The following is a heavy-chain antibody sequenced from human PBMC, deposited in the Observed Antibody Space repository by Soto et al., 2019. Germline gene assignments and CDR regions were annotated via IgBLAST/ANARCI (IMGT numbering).Heavy chain of an antibody. CDR3: AREVSSFGSNHFDS. CDR1: GTSISGYY. Sequence: SETLALACSVSGTSISGYYWTWIRQPPGKGLEWIGYINYTGTTKYNPSLKSRLTISVDTSKNQFSLRLNSVTAADTAVYYCAREVSSFGSNHFDSWGQGALVPVSS. J-gene: IGHJ4*02. CDR2: INYTGTT. V-gene: IGHV4-59*01. D-gene: IGHD3-10*01.